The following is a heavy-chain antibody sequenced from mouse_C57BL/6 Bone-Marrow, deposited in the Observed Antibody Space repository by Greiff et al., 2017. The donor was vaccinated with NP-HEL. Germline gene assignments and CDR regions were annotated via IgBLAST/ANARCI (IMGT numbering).Heavy chain of an antibody. D-gene: IGHD1-1*01. J-gene: IGHJ3*01. Sequence: EVQGVESGEGLVKPGGSLKLSCAASGFTFSSYAMSWVRQTPEKRLEWVAYISSGGDYTNYADTVKGRFTLPRDNASNTHYLQMSSLKSEDTAMEYCTGESYYDGRSYTWFAWWGEGTLVTVSA. CDR3: TGESYYDGRSYTWFAW. CDR1: GFTFSSYA. V-gene: IGHV5-9-1*02. CDR2: ISSGGDYT.